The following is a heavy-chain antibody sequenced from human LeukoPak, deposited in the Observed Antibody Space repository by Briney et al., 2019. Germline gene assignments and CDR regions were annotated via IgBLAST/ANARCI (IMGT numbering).Heavy chain of an antibody. CDR3: ARDVGSSEGDYWYFDL. J-gene: IGHJ2*01. CDR1: GGSISSYY. V-gene: IGHV4-59*01. Sequence: PSETLFLTCTVSGGSISSYYWSWIRQPPGKVLERIGYIYYSRGTNYNPSLKSRVTISVDTSKNQFSLMLSTVTAADTAVYYCARDVGSSEGDYWYFDLWGRGTLVTVSS. CDR2: IYYSRGT. D-gene: IGHD6-6*01.